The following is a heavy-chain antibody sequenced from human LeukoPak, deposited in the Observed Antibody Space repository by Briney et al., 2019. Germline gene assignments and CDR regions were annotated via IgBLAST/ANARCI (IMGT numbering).Heavy chain of an antibody. CDR3: ARQDYGGNSVEY. Sequence: SETLSLTCAVYGGSFSGYYWSWIRQPPGKGLEWIGEINHSGSTNYNPSLKSRVTISVDTSKNQFSLKLSSVTAADTAVYYCARQDYGGNSVEYWGQGTLVTVSS. CDR2: INHSGST. V-gene: IGHV4-34*01. J-gene: IGHJ4*02. D-gene: IGHD4-23*01. CDR1: GGSFSGYY.